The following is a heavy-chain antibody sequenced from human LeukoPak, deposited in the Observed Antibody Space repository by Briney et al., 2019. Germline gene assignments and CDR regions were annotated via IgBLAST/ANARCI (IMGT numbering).Heavy chain of an antibody. D-gene: IGHD2-2*01. CDR1: GFTFSSYS. CDR2: ISSDSNYI. V-gene: IGHV3-21*01. CDR3: ASRYCTSTNCYAFDI. Sequence: PGGSLRLSCAASGFTFSSYSMNWVRQAPGKGLEWVSSISSDSNYIFYADSVQGRFTISRDNAENSLFLQMNSLRAEDTAVYYCASRYCTSTNCYAFDIWGQGTMVTASS. J-gene: IGHJ3*02.